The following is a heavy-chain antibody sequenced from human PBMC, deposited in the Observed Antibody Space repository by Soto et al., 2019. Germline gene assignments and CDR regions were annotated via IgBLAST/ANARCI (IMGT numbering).Heavy chain of an antibody. CDR1: GFTFSSYG. Sequence: GGSLRLSCAASGFTFSSYGMHWVRQAPGKGLEWVAVIWYDGSNKYYADSVKGRFTISRDNSKNTLYLQMDSLRAEDTAVYYCARVPYYDFWSGPYGMDVWGQGTTVTVSS. V-gene: IGHV3-33*01. CDR2: IWYDGSNK. J-gene: IGHJ6*02. D-gene: IGHD3-3*01. CDR3: ARVPYYDFWSGPYGMDV.